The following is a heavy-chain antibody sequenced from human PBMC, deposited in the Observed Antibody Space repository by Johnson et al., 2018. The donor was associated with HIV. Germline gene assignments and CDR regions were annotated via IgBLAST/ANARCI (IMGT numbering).Heavy chain of an antibody. Sequence: VQLVESGGGLVKPGGSLRLPCAASGFTFSNAWMTWVRQAPGKGLEWVGRIKSKSDGGTTDYAAPVRGRFTISRDDSETTMYLQMNSLKTEDTAVYYCTTNFWSGFYPDAFDIWGQGTMVTVSS. CDR3: TTNFWSGFYPDAFDI. D-gene: IGHD3-3*01. CDR2: IKSKSDGGTT. CDR1: GFTFSNAW. J-gene: IGHJ3*02. V-gene: IGHV3-15*01.